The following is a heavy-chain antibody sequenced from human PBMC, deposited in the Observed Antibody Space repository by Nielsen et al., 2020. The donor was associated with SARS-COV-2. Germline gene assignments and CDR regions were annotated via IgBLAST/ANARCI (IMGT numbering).Heavy chain of an antibody. V-gene: IGHV5-10-1*01. CDR3: ARRQGYCSRTTCAYGLDY. Sequence: KVSCKGSGYSFTNYWIDWVRQMPGKGLEWMGRIDPSDSYTSYSPSFQGHVTISVDKSISTAYLHWSGLEASDTAIYYCARRQGYCSRTTCAYGLDYWGQGTLVTVSP. J-gene: IGHJ4*02. CDR2: IDPSDSYT. D-gene: IGHD2-2*01. CDR1: GYSFTNYW.